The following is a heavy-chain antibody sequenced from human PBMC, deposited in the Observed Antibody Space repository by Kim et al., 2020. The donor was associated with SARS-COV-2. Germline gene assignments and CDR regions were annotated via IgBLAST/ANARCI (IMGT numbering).Heavy chain of an antibody. J-gene: IGHJ4*02. V-gene: IGHV2-5*01. CDR3: AHRRGLVGAYDY. Sequence: RSSPSLKSRLTITKDTSKNQVVLKMTNMDPVDTATYYCAHRRGLVGAYDYWGQGTLVTVSS. D-gene: IGHD1-26*01.